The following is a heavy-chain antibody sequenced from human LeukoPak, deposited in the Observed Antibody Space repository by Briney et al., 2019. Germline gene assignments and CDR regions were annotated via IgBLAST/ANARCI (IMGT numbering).Heavy chain of an antibody. CDR3: ARDLAGGSGYYFDY. V-gene: IGHV1-2*02. D-gene: IGHD3-22*01. Sequence: ASVKVSCRPSGYTFTGYFIHWVRQAPGQGLEWMGWVNPDSGVTNYAQKFQGRVTMTRDTSIGTAYMDLSSLRSDDTAVYYCARDLAGGSGYYFDYWGQGTLVTVSS. CDR2: VNPDSGVT. CDR1: GYTFTGYF. J-gene: IGHJ4*02.